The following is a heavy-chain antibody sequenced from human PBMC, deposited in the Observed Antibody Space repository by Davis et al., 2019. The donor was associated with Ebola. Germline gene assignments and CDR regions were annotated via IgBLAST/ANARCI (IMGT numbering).Heavy chain of an antibody. CDR1: EFSFSSYW. V-gene: IGHV3-7*01. Sequence: GESLKISCAASEFSFSSYWMSWVRQAPGKGLEWVANINQDGTPIDSVDSVRGRFTFSRDNSKHALYLQMNSLRVEDTAVYYCARFSRGSIETYWGQGTLVTGSS. J-gene: IGHJ4*02. CDR3: ARFSRGSIETY. D-gene: IGHD6-6*01. CDR2: INQDGTPI.